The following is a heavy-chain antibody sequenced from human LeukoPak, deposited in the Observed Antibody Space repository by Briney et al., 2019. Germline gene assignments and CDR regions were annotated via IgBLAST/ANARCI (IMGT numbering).Heavy chain of an antibody. CDR3: ARDRCRGLDRGGFHY. J-gene: IGHJ4*02. V-gene: IGHV4-31*03. D-gene: IGHD2-15*01. Sequence: QTLSLTCTVSRGSITRWGLYWNWIRQHPGKGLEGIGYVYHTGSTYYNPSLKSRVTMSVDTPKNQFSLNLSSVTAADTAVYYCARDRCRGLDRGGFHYWGQGSLVTVSS. CDR1: RGSITRWGLY. CDR2: VYHTGST.